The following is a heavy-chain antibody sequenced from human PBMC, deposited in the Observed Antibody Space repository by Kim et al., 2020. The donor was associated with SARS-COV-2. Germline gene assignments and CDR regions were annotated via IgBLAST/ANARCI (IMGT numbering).Heavy chain of an antibody. CDR2: INAANGNT. CDR1: GYSFTAYT. CDR3: ARGAYCRGGICFPPGCY. Sequence: ASVKVSCKASGYSFTAYTIHWVRQAPGQRLEWMGWINAANGNTEFSQKFQGRVTSSRDTSATTVHMEVSSLRSEDTAVYYCARGAYCRGGICFPPGCYWGQGTLVTVSS. V-gene: IGHV1-3*01. J-gene: IGHJ4*02. D-gene: IGHD2-15*01.